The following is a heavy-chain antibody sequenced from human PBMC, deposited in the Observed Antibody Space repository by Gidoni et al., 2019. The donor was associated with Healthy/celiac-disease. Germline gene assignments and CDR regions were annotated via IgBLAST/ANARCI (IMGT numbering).Heavy chain of an antibody. J-gene: IGHJ6*02. V-gene: IGHV2-70*15. CDR2: IDWDDDK. D-gene: IGHD2-2*02. CDR3: ARGIIVVVPAAIRGGEAYYYYGMDV. Sequence: QVTLRESGPALVKPTQTLTLTCTFSGFSLSTSGMCVSWIRQPPGKALEWLARIDWDDDKYYSTSLKTRLTISKDTSKNQVVLTMTNMDPVDTATYYCARGIIVVVPAAIRGGEAYYYYGMDVWGQGTTVTVSS. CDR1: GFSLSTSGMC.